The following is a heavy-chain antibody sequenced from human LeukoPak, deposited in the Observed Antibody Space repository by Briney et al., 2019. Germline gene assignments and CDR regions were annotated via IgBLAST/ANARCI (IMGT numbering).Heavy chain of an antibody. CDR3: ARVNYYYDSSGYYYPLDY. Sequence: GASVKVSCKASGYTFTSYYMHWVRQAPGQGLEWMGIINPSGGSTSYAQKFQGRVTMTRDTSTSTAYMELRSLRSDDTAVYYCARVNYYYDSSGYYYPLDYWGQGTLVTVSS. CDR1: GYTFTSYY. CDR2: INPSGGST. V-gene: IGHV1-46*01. J-gene: IGHJ4*02. D-gene: IGHD3-22*01.